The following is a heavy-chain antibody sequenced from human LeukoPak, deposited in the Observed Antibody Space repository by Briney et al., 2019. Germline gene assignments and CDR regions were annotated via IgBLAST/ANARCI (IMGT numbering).Heavy chain of an antibody. D-gene: IGHD4-17*01. J-gene: IGHJ6*03. CDR1: GFTFSSYS. Sequence: GGSLRLSCAASGFTFSSYSMNWVRQAPGKGLEWVSSISSSSSYIYYADSVKGRFTISRDNAKNSLYLQMNSLRAEDTAVYYCARARYTVTDKPYYYYYYMDVWGKGTTVTVSS. V-gene: IGHV3-21*01. CDR2: ISSSSSYI. CDR3: ARARYTVTDKPYYYYYYMDV.